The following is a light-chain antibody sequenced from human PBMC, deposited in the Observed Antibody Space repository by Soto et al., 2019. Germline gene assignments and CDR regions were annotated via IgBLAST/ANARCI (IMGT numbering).Light chain of an antibody. Sequence: EIVLTQSPGTLSLSPGERATLSCRASQSVSSSYLAWYQQKPGQAPRLLIYGASSRATGIPDRFSGSGSGTDFTLTISRLEPVDFAVYYCQQYGSSPLGTFGQGTKLEIK. CDR3: QQYGSSPLGT. CDR2: GAS. V-gene: IGKV3-20*01. J-gene: IGKJ2*01. CDR1: QSVSSSY.